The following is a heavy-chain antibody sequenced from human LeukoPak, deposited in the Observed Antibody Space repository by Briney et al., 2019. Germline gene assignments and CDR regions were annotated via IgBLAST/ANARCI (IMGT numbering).Heavy chain of an antibody. J-gene: IGHJ4*02. Sequence: GGSLRLSCAASGFTFSNYAMHWVRQAPGKGLEWVSLISSGGTYEYYADSVKGRFAISRDNSKNTLYLQLNSLRAEDTAVYYCARDSTYYYDSGSSGPHYFDNWGQGTLVTVSS. V-gene: IGHV3-30*09. CDR2: ISSGGTYE. D-gene: IGHD3-10*01. CDR1: GFTFSNYA. CDR3: ARDSTYYYDSGSSGPHYFDN.